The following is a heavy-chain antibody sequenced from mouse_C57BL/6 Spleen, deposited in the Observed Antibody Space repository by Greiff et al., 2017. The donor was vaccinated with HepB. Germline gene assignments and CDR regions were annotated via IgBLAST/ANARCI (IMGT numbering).Heavy chain of an antibody. Sequence: QVQLQQPGTELVKPGASVKLSCKPSAYPSTSSWLHWVKQRPGQGLEWIGNINPSNGGTNYNEKCKSKATLTVDKSSSTAYMQLSSLTSEDSAVYYCARGGYYGSSHYWYFDVWGTGTTVTVSS. CDR3: ARGGYYGSSHYWYFDV. V-gene: IGHV1-53*01. D-gene: IGHD1-1*01. CDR1: AYPSTSSW. CDR2: INPSNGGT. J-gene: IGHJ1*03.